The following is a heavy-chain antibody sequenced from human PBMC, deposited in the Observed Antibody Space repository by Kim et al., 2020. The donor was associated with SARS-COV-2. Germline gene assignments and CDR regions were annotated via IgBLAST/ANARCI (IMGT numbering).Heavy chain of an antibody. CDR1: GGTFTRYV. V-gene: IGHV1-69*04. CDR3: ASTSGDSGAAFDI. CDR2: IIAFRGIA. D-gene: IGHD2-21*02. Sequence: SVKVSCKASGGTFTRYVFNWVRQAPGQGLEWMGRIIAFRGIADYAQKFQGRAAITADKSTSTAYMELSSLGSEDTAVYYCASTSGDSGAAFDIWGQGTVVTVSS. J-gene: IGHJ3*02.